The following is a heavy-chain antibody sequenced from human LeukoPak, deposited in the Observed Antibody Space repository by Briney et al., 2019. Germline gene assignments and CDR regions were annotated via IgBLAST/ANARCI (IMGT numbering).Heavy chain of an antibody. CDR1: GFTFSSNA. CDR3: ARYYYDSSGYSAPGDY. D-gene: IGHD3-22*01. J-gene: IGHJ4*02. V-gene: IGHV3-30*04. Sequence: GGSLRLSCAASGFTFSSNAMHWVRQAPGKGLEWVAVISYDGSNKYYADSVKGRFTISRDNSKNTLYLQMNSLRAEDTAVYYCARYYYDSSGYSAPGDYWGQGTLVTVSS. CDR2: ISYDGSNK.